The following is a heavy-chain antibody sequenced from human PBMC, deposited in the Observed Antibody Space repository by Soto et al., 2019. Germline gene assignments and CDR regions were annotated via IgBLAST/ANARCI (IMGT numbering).Heavy chain of an antibody. V-gene: IGHV3-33*01. J-gene: IGHJ5*02. D-gene: IGHD1-1*01. CDR3: ARSGHWNNNWFDP. CDR2: IWYDGSNK. Sequence: PGGSLRLSCAASGFTFSGYGMHWVRQSPGKGLEWVAVIWYDGSNKYYADSVKGRFTISRDNSKNTLYLQMNSLRAEDTAVYYCARSGHWNNNWFDPWGQGTLVTVSS. CDR1: GFTFSGYG.